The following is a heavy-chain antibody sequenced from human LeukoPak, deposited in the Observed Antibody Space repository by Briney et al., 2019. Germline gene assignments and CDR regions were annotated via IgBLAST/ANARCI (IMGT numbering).Heavy chain of an antibody. CDR1: GGSLSGYH. D-gene: IGHD3-22*01. Sequence: ASETLSLTCAVYGGSLSGYHWSWIRQPPGKGLEWIGEINHSGSTNYNPSLKSRVTISVDTSKNQFSLKLSSVTAADTAVYYCASVYYDSSPPYYYYYGMDVWGQGTTVTVSS. CDR3: ASVYYDSSPPYYYYYGMDV. CDR2: INHSGST. V-gene: IGHV4-34*01. J-gene: IGHJ6*02.